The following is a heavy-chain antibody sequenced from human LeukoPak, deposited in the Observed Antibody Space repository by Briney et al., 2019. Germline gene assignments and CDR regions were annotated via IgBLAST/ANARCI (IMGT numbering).Heavy chain of an antibody. CDR3: ARILTYYYDSSGYDDFDY. Sequence: GRSLRLSCAASGFTFSSHGMHWVRQAPGKGLEWVSSISSSSSYIYYADSVKGRFTISRDNAKNSLYLQMNSLRAEDTAVYYCARILTYYYDSSGYDDFDYWGQGTLVTVSS. D-gene: IGHD3-22*01. CDR1: GFTFSSHG. CDR2: ISSSSSYI. J-gene: IGHJ4*02. V-gene: IGHV3-21*01.